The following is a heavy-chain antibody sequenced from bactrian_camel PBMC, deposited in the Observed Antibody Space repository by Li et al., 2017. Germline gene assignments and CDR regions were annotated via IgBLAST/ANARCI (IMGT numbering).Heavy chain of an antibody. D-gene: IGHD1*01. CDR1: EFTFSNYN. Sequence: VQLVESGGGLVQPGGSLRLSCAASEFTFSNYNMRWVRQAPGKGLEWVSSILSSGGTTFYADSVKGRFTISRDNAKNTVYLQMNSLKSEDTALYYCATEYCNGGFCYHEDFGSWGQGTQVTVS. V-gene: IGHV3S40*01. CDR2: ILSSGGTT. J-gene: IGHJ6*01. CDR3: ATEYCNGGFCYHEDFGS.